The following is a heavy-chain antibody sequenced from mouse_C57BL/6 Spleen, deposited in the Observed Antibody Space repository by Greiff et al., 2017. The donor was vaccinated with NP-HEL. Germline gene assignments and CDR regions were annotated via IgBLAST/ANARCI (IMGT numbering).Heavy chain of an antibody. CDR3: ARVPSIYYYGSGHLYYFDY. J-gene: IGHJ2*01. D-gene: IGHD1-1*01. Sequence: QVQLQQPGTELVKPGASVKLSCKASGYTFTSYWMHWVKQRPGQGLEWIGNINPSNGGTNYNEKFKSKATLTVDKSSSTAYMQLSSLTSEDSAVYYCARVPSIYYYGSGHLYYFDYWGQGTTLTVSS. CDR2: INPSNGGT. V-gene: IGHV1-53*01. CDR1: GYTFTSYW.